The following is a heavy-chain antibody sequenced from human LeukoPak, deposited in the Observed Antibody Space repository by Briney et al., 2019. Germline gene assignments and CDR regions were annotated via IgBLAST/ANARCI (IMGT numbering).Heavy chain of an antibody. CDR2: IYYTGDT. CDR1: GGSINGFY. D-gene: IGHD3-3*01. J-gene: IGHJ6*03. CDR3: ARGVGETNNYYYYYMDV. V-gene: IGHV4-59*01. Sequence: PSETLSLTCTVSGGSINGFYWSWIRQSPGKGLEWIGSIYYTGDTNFSPSLKSRVTMSVDTSKNQVSLKLDSVTTADTALYYCARGVGETNNYYYYYMDVWGKGTTVTVSS.